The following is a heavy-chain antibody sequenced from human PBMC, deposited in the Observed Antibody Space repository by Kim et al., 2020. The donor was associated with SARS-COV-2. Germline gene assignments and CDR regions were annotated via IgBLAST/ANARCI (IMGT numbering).Heavy chain of an antibody. Sequence: SVKVSCKASGGTFSSYAISWVRQAPGQGLEWMGGIIPIFGTANYAQKFQGRVTITADESTSTAYMELSSLRSEDTAVYYCARGGADIVVVPAAISGTVWFAPWGQGTLVTVSS. D-gene: IGHD2-2*02. CDR1: GGTFSSYA. CDR2: IIPIFGTA. CDR3: ARGGADIVVVPAAISGTVWFAP. J-gene: IGHJ5*02. V-gene: IGHV1-69*13.